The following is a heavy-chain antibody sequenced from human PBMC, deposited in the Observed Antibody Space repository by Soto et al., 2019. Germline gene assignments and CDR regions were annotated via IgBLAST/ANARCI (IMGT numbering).Heavy chain of an antibody. CDR3: AREGSSWYDY. J-gene: IGHJ4*02. V-gene: IGHV3-48*01. D-gene: IGHD6-13*01. CDR1: GFTFSSYS. Sequence: EVQLVESGGGLVQPGGSLRLSCAASGFTFSSYSMNWVRQAPGKGLEWCSYISSSASTVYYADSVKGRFSISRDNANNSLYLQMSSLRAEDTAVYYCAREGSSWYDYWGQGALVTVSS. CDR2: ISSSASTV.